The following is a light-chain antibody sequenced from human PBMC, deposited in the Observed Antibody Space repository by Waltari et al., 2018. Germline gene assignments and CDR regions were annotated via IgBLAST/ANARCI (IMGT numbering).Light chain of an antibody. CDR1: QDIKTH. J-gene: IGKJ1*01. CDR3: LQYKNYPRT. V-gene: IGKV1-17*01. CDR2: SAS. Sequence: DIQMTQSPSSLSASAGDRVTITCRANQDIKTHLNWYQQKPGKAPKRLIYSASILESGVPSRFSGSGSGTDFTLTISSLQPEDFATYYCLQYKNYPRTFGQGTKVDIK.